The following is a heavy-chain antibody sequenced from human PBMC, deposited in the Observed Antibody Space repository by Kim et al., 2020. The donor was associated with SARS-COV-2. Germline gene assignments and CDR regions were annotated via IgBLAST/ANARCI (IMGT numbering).Heavy chain of an antibody. V-gene: IGHV3-23*01. CDR2: ISGSGGST. J-gene: IGHJ2*01. Sequence: GGSLRLSCAASGFTFSSYAMSWVRQAPGKGLEWVSAISGSGGSTYYADSVKGRFTISRDNSKNTLYLQMNSLRAEDTAVYYCAKEAPLLWFGESYWYFDLWGRGTLVTVSS. CDR3: AKEAPLLWFGESYWYFDL. D-gene: IGHD3-10*01. CDR1: GFTFSSYA.